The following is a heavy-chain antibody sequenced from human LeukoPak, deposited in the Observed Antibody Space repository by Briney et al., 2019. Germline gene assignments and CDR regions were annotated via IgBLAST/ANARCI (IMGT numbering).Heavy chain of an antibody. J-gene: IGHJ4*02. V-gene: IGHV3-66*01. CDR2: IYSGGNT. D-gene: IGHD3-16*01. CDR1: GFSVSSNY. Sequence: GGSLRLSCTVSGFSVSSNYMSWVRQAPGKGLEWVSGIYSGGNTDYADSVKGRFTISRDNSKNTMYLQMNSLRADDTALYYCVRGVWDIRLYYFDNWGQGTLVTVSS. CDR3: VRGVWDIRLYYFDN.